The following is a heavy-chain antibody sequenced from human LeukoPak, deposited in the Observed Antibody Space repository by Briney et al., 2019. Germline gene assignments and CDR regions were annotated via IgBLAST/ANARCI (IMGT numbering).Heavy chain of an antibody. CDR1: GGSFNDYY. J-gene: IGHJ3*02. Sequence: PSETLSLTCAVYGGSFNDYYWNWIRQPPGKGLEWIGEINLRGSTNYNPSLKSRVTISVDTSKNQFSLKLSSVTAADTAVYYCATPDMIRGVISGSEAFDIWGRGTMVTVSS. CDR2: INLRGST. D-gene: IGHD3-10*01. CDR3: ATPDMIRGVISGSEAFDI. V-gene: IGHV4-34*01.